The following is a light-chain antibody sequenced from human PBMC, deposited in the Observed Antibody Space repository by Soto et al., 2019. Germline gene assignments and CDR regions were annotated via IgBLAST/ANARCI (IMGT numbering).Light chain of an antibody. CDR3: MQALHIPPA. J-gene: IGKJ3*01. V-gene: IGKV2-28*01. CDR2: LGS. Sequence: DIVMTQSPLSLPVTPGEPASISCRSSQSLLHSNGYNYLDWYLQKPGQSPQLLIYLGSNRASGVPDRFSGSGSGTDFTLKITRVEAEDIGVYYCMQALHIPPAFGPGTKVDIK. CDR1: QSLLHSNGYNY.